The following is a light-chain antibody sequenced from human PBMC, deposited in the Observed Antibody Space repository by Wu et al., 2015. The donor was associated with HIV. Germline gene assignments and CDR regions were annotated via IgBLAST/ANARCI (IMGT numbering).Light chain of an antibody. J-gene: IGKJ2*01. CDR1: QSINNY. CDR2: AAS. CDR3: QQFYF. V-gene: IGKV1-39*01. Sequence: DIQMTQSPSSLSASVGDRVTITCRASQSINNYLNWYQQKPGKAPNLLIYAASTLQRGVPSRFSGSGSGTNFTLTISSLQPEDFATYYCQQFYFFGQGTKLEIK.